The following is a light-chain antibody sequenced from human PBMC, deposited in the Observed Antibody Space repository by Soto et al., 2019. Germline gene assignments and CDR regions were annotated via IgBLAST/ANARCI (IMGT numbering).Light chain of an antibody. CDR2: EVT. V-gene: IGLV2-23*02. CDR3: CSYAGNSEV. J-gene: IGLJ1*01. Sequence: QSVLTQPASVSGSPGQSITIPCTGTSGDVGGYNLVSWYQQHPGKAPKLMNYEVTERPSGVSNRFSGSKSGNTASLTITELQPDDEADYYCCSYAGNSEVFGTGTKVTVL. CDR1: SGDVGGYNL.